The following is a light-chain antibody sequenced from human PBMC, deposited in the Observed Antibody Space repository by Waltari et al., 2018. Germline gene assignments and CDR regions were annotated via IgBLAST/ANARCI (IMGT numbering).Light chain of an antibody. CDR2: DTS. Sequence: EIVLTQSPGTLSLSPGDRAPLSCRASQNVKSNELAWYQQKPGQAPRLLIYDTSSRATGVPDRFSGSGSGTHFILTISRLEPEDFVLYYCQQYGTPLTFGGGTKVEIK. CDR1: QNVKSNE. V-gene: IGKV3-20*01. CDR3: QQYGTPLT. J-gene: IGKJ4*01.